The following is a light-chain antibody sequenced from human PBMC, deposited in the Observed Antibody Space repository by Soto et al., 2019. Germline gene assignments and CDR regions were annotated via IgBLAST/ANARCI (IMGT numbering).Light chain of an antibody. V-gene: IGKV1-5*01. CDR3: QQYNSYWT. Sequence: DIQMTQSPSTLSASVRDRVTITCRASQSISSWLAWYQQKPGKAPKLLIYDASSLESGVPSRFSGSGSGTEFTFTISSLQPDDFATYYCQQYNSYWTFGQGTKVDIK. CDR1: QSISSW. J-gene: IGKJ1*01. CDR2: DAS.